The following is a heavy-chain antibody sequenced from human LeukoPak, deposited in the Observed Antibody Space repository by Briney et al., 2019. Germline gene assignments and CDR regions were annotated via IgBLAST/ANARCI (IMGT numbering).Heavy chain of an antibody. CDR2: ISAYNGNT. J-gene: IGHJ4*02. D-gene: IGHD6-19*01. Sequence: ASVKVSCKASGYTFTSYGISWVRQAPGQGLEWMGWISAYNGNTNYAQKLQGRVTMTTDTPTSTAYMELRSLRSDDTAVYYCAREYIAVAGTLYDYWGQGTLVTVSS. CDR1: GYTFTSYG. CDR3: AREYIAVAGTLYDY. V-gene: IGHV1-18*01.